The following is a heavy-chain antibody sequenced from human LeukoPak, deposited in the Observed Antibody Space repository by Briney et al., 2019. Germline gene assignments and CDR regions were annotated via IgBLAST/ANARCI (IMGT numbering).Heavy chain of an antibody. CDR1: GGSISSSSYY. CDR3: ARGDGYGDYVPSYYYYYYYMDV. D-gene: IGHD4-17*01. V-gene: IGHV4-39*07. CDR2: IYYSGST. Sequence: NPSETLSLTCTVSGGSISSSSYYWGWIRQPPGKGLEWIGSIYYSGSTYYNPSLKSRVTISVDTSKNQFSLKLSSVTAADTAVYYCARGDGYGDYVPSYYYYYYYMDVWGKGTTVTISS. J-gene: IGHJ6*03.